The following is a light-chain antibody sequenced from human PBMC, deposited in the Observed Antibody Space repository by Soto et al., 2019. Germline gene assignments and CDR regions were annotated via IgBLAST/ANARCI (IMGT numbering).Light chain of an antibody. Sequence: DIPMTQSPSSLSASVGDRVTLTCRASQSISFYLNWYRQKPGKAPKLLIYAASTLHSGVPSRFSGSGSGTDFTLTISSLQPEDFATYYCQQSYRTPWTFGQGTQVEIK. CDR1: QSISFY. J-gene: IGKJ1*01. CDR3: QQSYRTPWT. CDR2: AAS. V-gene: IGKV1-39*01.